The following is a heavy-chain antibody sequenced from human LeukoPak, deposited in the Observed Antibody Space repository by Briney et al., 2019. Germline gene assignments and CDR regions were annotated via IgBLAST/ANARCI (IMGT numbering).Heavy chain of an antibody. CDR1: GGSISSYY. J-gene: IGHJ3*02. CDR2: IYYSGST. V-gene: IGHV4-59*01. CDR3: ARGPSRYCSSTSCYSFAFDI. D-gene: IGHD2-2*01. Sequence: MPLETLSLTCTVSGGSISSYYWSWIRPPPGKGLEWIGYIYYSGSTNYNPSLKSRVTISVDTSKNQFSLKLSSVTAADTAVYYCARGPSRYCSSTSCYSFAFDIWGQGTMVTVSS.